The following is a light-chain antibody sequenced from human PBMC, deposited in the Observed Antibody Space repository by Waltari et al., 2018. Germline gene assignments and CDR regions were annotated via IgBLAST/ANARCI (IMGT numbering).Light chain of an antibody. J-gene: IGLJ3*02. CDR2: EVS. V-gene: IGLV2-14*01. Sequence: QSALTQPASVSGSPGQSITISCTGTSSDVGGYNYVSWYQQYPGKAPKLMIYEVSNRPSGVSVRFSGSKSGTTASLTISGLQAEDEADYYCSSYTSSSTLVFGGGTKLTVL. CDR3: SSYTSSSTLV. CDR1: SSDVGGYNY.